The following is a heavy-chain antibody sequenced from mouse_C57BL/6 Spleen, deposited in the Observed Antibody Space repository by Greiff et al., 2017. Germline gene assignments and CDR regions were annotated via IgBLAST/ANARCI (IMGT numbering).Heavy chain of an antibody. J-gene: IGHJ3*01. CDR3: AREGDDYDAWFAY. CDR1: GYTFTDHT. Sequence: VHLVESDAELVKPGASVKISCKVSGYTFTDHTIHWMKQRPEQGLEWIGYIYPRDGSTKYNEKFKGKATLTADKSSSTAYMQLNSLTSEDSAVYFCAREGDDYDAWFAYWGQGTLVTVSA. CDR2: IYPRDGST. V-gene: IGHV1-78*01. D-gene: IGHD2-4*01.